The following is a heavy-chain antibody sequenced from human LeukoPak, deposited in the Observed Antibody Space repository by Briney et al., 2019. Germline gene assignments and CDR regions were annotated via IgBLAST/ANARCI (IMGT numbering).Heavy chain of an antibody. CDR3: AKDYSQGYGDYEDY. CDR2: INPNSGGT. Sequence: ASVKVSCKTSGYTFTDYSMHWVRQAPGQGLEWMGWINPNSGGTNYAQKFQGRVTMTRDTSIDTAYMELSRLRSDDTAVYYCAKDYSQGYGDYEDYWGQGTLVTVSS. J-gene: IGHJ4*02. CDR1: GYTFTDYS. D-gene: IGHD4-17*01. V-gene: IGHV1-2*02.